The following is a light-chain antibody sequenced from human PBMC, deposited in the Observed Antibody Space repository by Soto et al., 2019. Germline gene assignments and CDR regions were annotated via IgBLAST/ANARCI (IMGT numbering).Light chain of an antibody. CDR3: CSKAGSDTYV. V-gene: IGLV2-23*02. CDR1: SSDIGSYNH. Sequence: QSVLTQPASVSGSPGQSITISCSGTSSDIGSYNHVAWYQQFPGKSPKLMIYAVSERPSGVSNRFSGSKSGNTASLTISGLQAEDEADYYCCSKAGSDTYVFGIGTKV. CDR2: AVS. J-gene: IGLJ1*01.